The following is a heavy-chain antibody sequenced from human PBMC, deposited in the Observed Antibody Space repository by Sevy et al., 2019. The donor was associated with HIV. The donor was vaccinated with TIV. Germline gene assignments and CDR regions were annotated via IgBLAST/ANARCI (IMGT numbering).Heavy chain of an antibody. CDR3: AKDYRESRDFWSGYYPYYFDY. J-gene: IGHJ4*02. Sequence: GGSLRLSCAASGFTFSSYAMSWVRQAPGKGLEWVSAISGSGGSTYYADSVKGRFTISRDNSKNTLYLQMNSLRAEDTAVYYCAKDYRESRDFWSGYYPYYFDYWGQRTLVTVSS. D-gene: IGHD3-3*01. CDR2: ISGSGGST. V-gene: IGHV3-23*01. CDR1: GFTFSSYA.